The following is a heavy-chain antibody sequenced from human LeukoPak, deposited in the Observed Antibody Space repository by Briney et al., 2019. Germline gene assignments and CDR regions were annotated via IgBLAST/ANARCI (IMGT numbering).Heavy chain of an antibody. V-gene: IGHV3-53*01. CDR1: GFTVSSNY. CDR3: ARDAGYDVLTGNPLKAFDV. J-gene: IGHJ3*01. CDR2: IYSGGST. Sequence: PGGSLRLSCAASGFTVSSNYMSWVRQAPGKGLEWVSVIYSGGSTYYADSVKGRLTISRDNAKNLVYLQMSSLRAEDTALYFCARDAGYDVLTGNPLKAFDVWGQGTMVAVS. D-gene: IGHD3-9*01.